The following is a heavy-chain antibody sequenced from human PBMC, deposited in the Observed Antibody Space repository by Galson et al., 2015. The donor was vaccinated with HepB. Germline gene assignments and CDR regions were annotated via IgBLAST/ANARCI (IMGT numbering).Heavy chain of an antibody. D-gene: IGHD3-10*01. CDR2: ISGSGGST. CDR3: AKGYREMVQGVVITYWGPPSAFDI. CDR1: GFTFSSYA. J-gene: IGHJ3*02. V-gene: IGHV3-23*01. Sequence: SLRLSCAASGFTFSSYAMSWVRQAPGKGLEWVSAISGSGGSTYYADSVKGRFTISRDNSKNTLYLQMNSLRAEDTAVYYCAKGYREMVQGVVITYWGPPSAFDIWGQGTMVTVSS.